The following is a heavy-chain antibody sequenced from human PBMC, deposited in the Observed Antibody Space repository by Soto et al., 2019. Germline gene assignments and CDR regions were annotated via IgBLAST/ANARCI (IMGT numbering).Heavy chain of an antibody. CDR2: IYYSGRT. Sequence: QVQLQESGPGLVKPSQTLSPTCTVSGGSISSGDYSWSWFRQPPGKGLEWIGYIYYSGRTYYNPSLKSRVTILVDTSMNQVSLKMSPVIAADTALYYCARDRGHDHLDYWGQGTLVTVSS. CDR1: GGSISSGDYS. D-gene: IGHD5-12*01. CDR3: ARDRGHDHLDY. V-gene: IGHV4-30-4*01. J-gene: IGHJ4*02.